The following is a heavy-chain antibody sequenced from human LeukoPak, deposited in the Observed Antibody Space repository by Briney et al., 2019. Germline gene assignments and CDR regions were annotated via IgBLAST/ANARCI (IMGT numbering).Heavy chain of an antibody. D-gene: IGHD6-13*01. CDR2: IYYSGST. CDR3: AREGIAAAGEYFDY. V-gene: IGHV4-39*07. J-gene: IGHJ4*02. Sequence: SETLSLTCTVSGGSISSSSYYWGWIRQPPGKGLEWIGSIYYSGSTYYNPSLKSRVTISVDTSKNQCSLKLSSVTAADTAVYYCAREGIAAAGEYFDYWGQGTLVTVSS. CDR1: GGSISSSSYY.